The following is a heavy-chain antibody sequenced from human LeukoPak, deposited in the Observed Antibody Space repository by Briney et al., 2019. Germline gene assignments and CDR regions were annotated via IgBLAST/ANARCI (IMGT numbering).Heavy chain of an antibody. CDR2: INHRGST. D-gene: IGHD6-19*01. Sequence: KPSETLSLTCAVYGGSFSDYYWTWIRQPPGKGLEWIGEINHRGSTHYNPSLKSRVTISVDTSKEQFSLKLSSVTAADTAVYYCATCSTGFDIWGQGTVVTVSS. CDR1: GGSFSDYY. CDR3: ATCSTGFDI. J-gene: IGHJ3*02. V-gene: IGHV4-34*01.